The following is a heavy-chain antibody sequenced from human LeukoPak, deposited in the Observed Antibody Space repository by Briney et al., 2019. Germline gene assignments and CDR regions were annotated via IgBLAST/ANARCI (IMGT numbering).Heavy chain of an antibody. CDR3: AREGHSGNYPRA. CDR1: GFTFTTYS. J-gene: IGHJ5*02. Sequence: PGGSLRLSCAASGFTFTTYSMTWVRQAPGKGLEWVANIKQDGSEKNYVDSVKGRFTISRDNAKDSLYLQMNSLRAEDTAVYYCAREGHSGNYPRAWGPGTLVTVSS. D-gene: IGHD1-26*01. V-gene: IGHV3-7*01. CDR2: IKQDGSEK.